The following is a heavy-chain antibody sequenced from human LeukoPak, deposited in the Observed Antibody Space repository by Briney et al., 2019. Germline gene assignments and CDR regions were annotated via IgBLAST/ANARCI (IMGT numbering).Heavy chain of an antibody. CDR1: GGSFSGYF. V-gene: IGHV4-34*01. Sequence: SETLSLTCAVYGGSFSGYFWTWIRQPPGKGLEWIGEINHSGSTNYNPSLKSRVTISVDSSNNQFSLKLSSVTAADTAVYYCARGGDSSSWSVDHWGQGTLVTVSS. CDR2: INHSGST. J-gene: IGHJ4*02. CDR3: ARGGDSSSWSVDH. D-gene: IGHD6-13*01.